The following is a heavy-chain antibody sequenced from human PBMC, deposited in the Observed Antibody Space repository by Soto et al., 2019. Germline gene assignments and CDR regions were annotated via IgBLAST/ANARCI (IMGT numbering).Heavy chain of an antibody. Sequence: SETLSLTCTVSGGSISSGDYYWSWIRQPPGKGLEWIGYIYYSGSTYYNPSLKSRVTISVDTSKNQFSLKLSSVTAADTAVYYCARSPRDYDRSGYYDYWGQRTLVPVSS. V-gene: IGHV4-30-4*01. D-gene: IGHD3-22*01. CDR1: GGSISSGDYY. CDR3: ARSPRDYDRSGYYDY. J-gene: IGHJ4*02. CDR2: IYYSGST.